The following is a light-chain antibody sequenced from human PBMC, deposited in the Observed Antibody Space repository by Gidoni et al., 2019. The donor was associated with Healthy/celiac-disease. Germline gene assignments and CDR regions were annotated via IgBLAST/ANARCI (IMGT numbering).Light chain of an antibody. CDR3: QQSYSTPLT. V-gene: IGKV1-39*01. CDR2: AAS. Sequence: DIQMTESPSSLSASVADRVTITCRASQIISSYLNWYQQKPGKAPKLLIYAASSLQSGVPSRFSGSGSGTDFTLPISSLQPEDFATYYFQQSYSTPLTFGGGTKVEIK. CDR1: QIISSY. J-gene: IGKJ4*01.